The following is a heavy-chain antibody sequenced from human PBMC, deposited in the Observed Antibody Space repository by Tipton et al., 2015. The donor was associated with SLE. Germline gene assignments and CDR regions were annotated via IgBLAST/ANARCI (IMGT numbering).Heavy chain of an antibody. CDR3: APLVDSNLYCYGMDV. CDR1: GYTFTSYY. D-gene: IGHD2-21*01. V-gene: IGHV1-46*01. J-gene: IGHJ6*02. CDR2: INPSGGRT. Sequence: QSGAEVKKPGASVKVSCKASGYTFTSYYIHWVRRAPGQGLEWMGIINPSGGRTSYAQKFQGRVTMTSDTSTSTVYMVLSSVRSEGTAVYYCAPLVDSNLYCYGMDVWGQVPAVRVSS.